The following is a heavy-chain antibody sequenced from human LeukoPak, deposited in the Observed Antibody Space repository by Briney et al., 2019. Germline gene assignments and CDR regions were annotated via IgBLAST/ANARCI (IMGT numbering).Heavy chain of an antibody. Sequence: SETLSLTCTVSGGLISSGGYYWSWIRQHPGKGLEWIGYIYYTGSTYYNPSLKSRASISVDTSNNQFSLKLSSVSAADTAVYYCASHCSGGTCYRYYFDNWGQGTLVTVSS. CDR3: ASHCSGGTCYRYYFDN. J-gene: IGHJ4*02. D-gene: IGHD2-15*01. CDR2: IYYTGST. CDR1: GGLISSGGYY. V-gene: IGHV4-31*03.